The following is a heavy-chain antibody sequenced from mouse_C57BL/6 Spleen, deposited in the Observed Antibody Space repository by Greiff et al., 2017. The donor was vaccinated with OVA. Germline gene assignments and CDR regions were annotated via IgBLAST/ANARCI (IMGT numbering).Heavy chain of an antibody. CDR2: INPNNGGT. J-gene: IGHJ3*01. CDR1: GYTFTDYN. V-gene: IGHV1-18*01. CDR3: ARSDYDYDVGWFAY. D-gene: IGHD2-4*01. Sequence: VQLQQSGPELVKPGASVKIPCKASGYTFTDYNMDWVKQSHGKSLEWIGDINPNNGGTIYNQKFKGKATLTVDKSSSTAYMELRSLTSEDTAVYYCARSDYDYDVGWFAYWGQGTLVTVSA.